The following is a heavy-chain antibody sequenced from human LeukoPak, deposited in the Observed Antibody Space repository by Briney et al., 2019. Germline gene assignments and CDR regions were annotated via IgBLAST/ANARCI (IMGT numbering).Heavy chain of an antibody. D-gene: IGHD6-19*01. CDR2: VSHSGST. Sequence: SETLSLTCAVSGYSISNGYHWGWIRQPPGKGLDWIGSVSHSGSTYYNSSLKSRVTMSIDTSKNHVSLKLSSVTATDTAVYYCARRGSGWEVYYFDYWGQGTLVTVSS. CDR1: GYSISNGYH. V-gene: IGHV4-38-2*01. J-gene: IGHJ4*02. CDR3: ARRGSGWEVYYFDY.